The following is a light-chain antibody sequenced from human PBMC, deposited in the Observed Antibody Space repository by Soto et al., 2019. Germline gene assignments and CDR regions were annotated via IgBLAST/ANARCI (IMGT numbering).Light chain of an antibody. CDR1: QSVSSNY. Sequence: EIVLTQSPGTLSLSPGERATFSCRASQSVSSNYLAWYQQKPGQAPRLLIYGAFKRATGIPDRFSGSKSGTNFTLTIRRMEPEDVGMYYCQQYGSSPITFGQGTRLEIK. CDR3: QQYGSSPIT. CDR2: GAF. J-gene: IGKJ5*01. V-gene: IGKV3-20*01.